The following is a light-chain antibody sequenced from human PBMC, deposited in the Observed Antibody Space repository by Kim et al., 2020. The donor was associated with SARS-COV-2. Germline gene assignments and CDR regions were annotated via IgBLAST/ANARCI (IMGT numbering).Light chain of an antibody. J-gene: IGKJ4*01. V-gene: IGKV1-33*01. Sequence: LSASVGDNVTITSQASQDSRNYLNWYQHQSGKAPNLRIYDASTLDTGVPSRFSGSGSGTHFTFTITSLQPEDVATYYCHQYDDLIFGGGTKVDIK. CDR2: DAS. CDR1: QDSRNY. CDR3: HQYDDLI.